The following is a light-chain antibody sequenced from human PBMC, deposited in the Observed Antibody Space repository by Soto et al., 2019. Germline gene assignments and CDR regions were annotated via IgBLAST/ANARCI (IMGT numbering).Light chain of an antibody. CDR1: QSVGTN. CDR2: DAS. Sequence: IVMTQSPATLSLSPGERATLSCRASQSVGTNLAWYQQKPGQAPRLLIYDASTRATGLPARFSGRVSGAEFTLTISSLQSEDFAVYYCQHYNNWPLTFGAGTKVEIK. V-gene: IGKV3-15*01. CDR3: QHYNNWPLT. J-gene: IGKJ4*01.